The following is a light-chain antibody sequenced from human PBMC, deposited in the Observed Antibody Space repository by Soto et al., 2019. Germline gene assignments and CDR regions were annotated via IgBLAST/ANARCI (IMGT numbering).Light chain of an antibody. V-gene: IGKV3-20*01. CDR1: QTVSSNY. Sequence: EIVLTQSPGTLSLSPGERATLSCRASQTVSSNYVAWYQQKPGQAPRLLIFGASSRAAGIPNRFSGSGSGTDFTLTISRLEPEDFAVYYCQHYGSSLLYTFGQGTKLEI. CDR2: GAS. CDR3: QHYGSSLLYT. J-gene: IGKJ2*01.